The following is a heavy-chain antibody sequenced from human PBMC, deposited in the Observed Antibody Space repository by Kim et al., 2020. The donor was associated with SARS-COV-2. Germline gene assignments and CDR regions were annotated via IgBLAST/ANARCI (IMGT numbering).Heavy chain of an antibody. CDR2: ISWDGGST. D-gene: IGHD2-2*01. CDR1: GFTFDDYT. Sequence: GGSLRLSCAASGFTFDDYTMHWVRQAPGKGLEWVSLISWDGGSTYYADSVKGRFTISRDNSKNSLYLQMNSLRTEDTALYYCAKGGYQLLFMGSSWFDPWGQGTLVTVSS. CDR3: AKGGYQLLFMGSSWFDP. J-gene: IGHJ5*02. V-gene: IGHV3-43*01.